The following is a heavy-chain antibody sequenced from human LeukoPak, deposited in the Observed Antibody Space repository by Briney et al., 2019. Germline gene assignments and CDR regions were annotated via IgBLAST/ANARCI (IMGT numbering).Heavy chain of an antibody. CDR1: GFTFSSYA. J-gene: IGHJ4*02. Sequence: GGSLRLSCAAPGFTFSSYAMSWVRQAPGKGLEWVSAISGSGGSTYYADSVKGRFTISRDNSKNTLYLQMNSLRAEDTAVYYCAKGIGYSGSYYFDYWGQGTLVTVSS. D-gene: IGHD1-26*01. CDR2: ISGSGGST. V-gene: IGHV3-23*01. CDR3: AKGIGYSGSYYFDY.